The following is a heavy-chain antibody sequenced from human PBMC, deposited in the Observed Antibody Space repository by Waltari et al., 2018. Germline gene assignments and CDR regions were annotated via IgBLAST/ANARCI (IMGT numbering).Heavy chain of an antibody. CDR3: TRASGYYFDY. J-gene: IGHJ4*02. Sequence: EVQLVESGGDLVQPGRSLRLSCTASGFTFGDYARSWVRQAPGKGLEWVGFIRSKAYGGTTEYAASVKGSFTISRDDSKSIAYLQMNSLKTEDAAVYYCTRASGYYFDYWGQGTLVTVSS. CDR2: IRSKAYGGTT. D-gene: IGHD3-3*01. CDR1: GFTFGDYA. V-gene: IGHV3-49*04.